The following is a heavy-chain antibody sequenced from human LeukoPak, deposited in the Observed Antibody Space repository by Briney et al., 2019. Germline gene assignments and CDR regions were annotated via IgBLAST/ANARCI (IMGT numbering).Heavy chain of an antibody. V-gene: IGHV4-34*01. CDR2: INHSGST. CDR3: ARVASRGYSYGYFDY. Sequence: SETLSLTCTVSGVSISSYYWSWIRQPPGKGLEWIGEINHSGSTNYNPSLKSRVTISVDTSKNQFSLKLSSVTAADTAVYYCARVASRGYSYGYFDYWGQGTLVTVSS. J-gene: IGHJ4*02. D-gene: IGHD5-18*01. CDR1: GVSISSYY.